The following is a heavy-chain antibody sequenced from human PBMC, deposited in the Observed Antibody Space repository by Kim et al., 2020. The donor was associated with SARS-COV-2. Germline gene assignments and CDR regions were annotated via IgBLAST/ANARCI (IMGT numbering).Heavy chain of an antibody. CDR3: ARTAAAGIRGYFDP. D-gene: IGHD6-13*01. Sequence: NPSLKSRVTISVDTSKNQFSLKLSSVTAADTAVYYCARTAAAGIRGYFDPWGQGTLVTVSS. V-gene: IGHV4-39*01. J-gene: IGHJ5*02.